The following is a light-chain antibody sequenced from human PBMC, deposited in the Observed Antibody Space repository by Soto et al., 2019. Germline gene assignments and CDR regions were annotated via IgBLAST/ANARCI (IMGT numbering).Light chain of an antibody. J-gene: IGKJ2*01. V-gene: IGKV3-20*01. CDR3: HQYGSSPYT. Sequence: EIVLTQSPGTLSLSPGERATLSCRASQSVSSSYLAWYQQKPGQAPRLLIYGASSRVTGIPDRFSSSASGTDFTLTISRLEPEDFAVCYCHQYGSSPYTFGQGTKLEIK. CDR2: GAS. CDR1: QSVSSSY.